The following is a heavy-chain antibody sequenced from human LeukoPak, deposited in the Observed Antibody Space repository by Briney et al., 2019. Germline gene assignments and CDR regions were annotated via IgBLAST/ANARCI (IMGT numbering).Heavy chain of an antibody. J-gene: IGHJ4*02. Sequence: GGSLRLSCAASGFTFTMYAMTWVRQAPGKGLEWVSSISASATATYYAGSVKGRFTISRDNPKNTLHLQMNSLRAEDTAVYFCAKAISSPGYTSGWAGIDYWGQGALVTVSS. CDR3: AKAISSPGYTSGWAGIDY. CDR2: ISASATAT. V-gene: IGHV3-23*01. D-gene: IGHD6-19*01. CDR1: GFTFTMYA.